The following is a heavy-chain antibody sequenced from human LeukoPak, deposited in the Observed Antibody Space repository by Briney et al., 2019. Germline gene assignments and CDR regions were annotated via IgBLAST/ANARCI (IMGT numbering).Heavy chain of an antibody. V-gene: IGHV1-2*02. CDR3: AREGSYCVGGDCYSFDF. D-gene: IGHD2-15*01. J-gene: IGHJ4*02. CDR2: MHPGNGNT. Sequence: ASVKVSCKASGYRFISNYIQWIRQAPGLGPEWIGWMHPGNGNTRYAEKFQGRVTMTRDTSINTAYMDLGSLRSDDTAVYYCAREGSYCVGGDCYSFDFWGKGTLITVSS. CDR1: GYRFISNY.